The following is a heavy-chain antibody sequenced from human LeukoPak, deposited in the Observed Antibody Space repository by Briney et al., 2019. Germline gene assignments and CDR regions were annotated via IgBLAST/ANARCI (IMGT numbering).Heavy chain of an antibody. J-gene: IGHJ4*02. CDR3: ARGQGTVTTH. Sequence: SETLSLTCAVYGGSFSGYYWAWIRQPPGKGLEWIGEINHSGSTNYNPSLKSRVTISVDTSKNQFSLKLSSVTAADTAVYYCARGQGTVTTHWGQGTLVTVSP. D-gene: IGHD4-17*01. V-gene: IGHV4-34*01. CDR2: INHSGST. CDR1: GGSFSGYY.